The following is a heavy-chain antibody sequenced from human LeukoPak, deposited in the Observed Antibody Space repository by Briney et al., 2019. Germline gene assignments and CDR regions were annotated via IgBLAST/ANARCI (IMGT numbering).Heavy chain of an antibody. Sequence: GGSLRLSCIASGFTFSSYAMCWVRQAPGKGLEWVSAISGSGGSTYYADSVKGRFTISRDNSKNTLYLQMNSLRAEDTAVYYCAKDRASGWTYNWFDPWGQGTLVTVSS. D-gene: IGHD6-19*01. CDR3: AKDRASGWTYNWFDP. CDR2: ISGSGGST. CDR1: GFTFSSYA. V-gene: IGHV3-23*01. J-gene: IGHJ5*02.